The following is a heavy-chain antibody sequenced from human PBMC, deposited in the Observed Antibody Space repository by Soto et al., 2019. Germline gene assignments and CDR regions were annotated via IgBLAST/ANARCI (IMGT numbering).Heavy chain of an antibody. J-gene: IGHJ5*02. CDR2: INAGNGNT. CDR3: AREPRITIFGVVTSWFDP. D-gene: IGHD3-3*01. CDR1: GYTFNSYA. V-gene: IGHV1-3*01. Sequence: ASVKVSCKASGYTFNSYAMHWVRQAPGQRXEWMGWINAGNGNTKYSQKFQGRVTITRDTSASTAYMELSSLRSEDTAVYYCAREPRITIFGVVTSWFDPWGQGTLVTVSS.